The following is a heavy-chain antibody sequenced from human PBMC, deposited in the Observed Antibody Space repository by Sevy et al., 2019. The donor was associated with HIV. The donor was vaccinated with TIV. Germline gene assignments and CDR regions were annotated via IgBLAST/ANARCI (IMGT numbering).Heavy chain of an antibody. D-gene: IGHD3-22*01. Sequence: GGSLRLSCAASGFTFNTHAMTWVRQAPGKGLEWVSVISGPGLSTYYVDSVKGRFTISRDNSKNTLYLQMNSLRADDTATYYCAKALNPALESMIEVVLRTLKGFDVWGQGTMVTVS. CDR2: ISGPGLST. V-gene: IGHV3-23*01. J-gene: IGHJ3*01. CDR1: GFTFNTHA. CDR3: AKALNPALESMIEVVLRTLKGFDV.